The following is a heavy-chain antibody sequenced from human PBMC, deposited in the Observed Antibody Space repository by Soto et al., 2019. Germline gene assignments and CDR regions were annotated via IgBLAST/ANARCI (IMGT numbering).Heavy chain of an antibody. CDR2: IIPIPGTA. CDR1: GGTFGSYA. V-gene: IGHV1-69*13. D-gene: IGHD2-2*01. CDR3: ARSQGSSTSLEIYYYYYYGMDV. Sequence: SVKVSCKASGGTFGSYAISWVRQAPGQGLEWMGGIIPIPGTANYAQKFQGRVTIAADESTSTAYVELSSLRSEDTAVYYCARSQGSSTSLEIYYYYYYGMDVWGQGTTVTVSS. J-gene: IGHJ6*02.